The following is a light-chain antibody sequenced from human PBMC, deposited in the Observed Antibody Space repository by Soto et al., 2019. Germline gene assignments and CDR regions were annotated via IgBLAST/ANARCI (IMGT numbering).Light chain of an antibody. CDR2: GAS. Sequence: EIVLTQSPATVSLSPGEGVTLSCRASHSIIRYLAWYQQKPGQAPRLLIYGASSRATGIPDRFSGSGSGTDVTLTISRLEPEDFAIYYCQQYDSSPPLTFGGGTKVEI. J-gene: IGKJ4*01. V-gene: IGKV3-20*01. CDR1: HSIIRY. CDR3: QQYDSSPPLT.